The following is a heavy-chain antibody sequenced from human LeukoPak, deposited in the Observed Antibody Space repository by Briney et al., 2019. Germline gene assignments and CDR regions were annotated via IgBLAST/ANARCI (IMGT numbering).Heavy chain of an antibody. Sequence: ASVTVSCKASGYSFTSFGINWVRQAPGQGLEWMGWISANNGNINYARKLQGRVTMTTDTSTSTAYMELRSLRSDDTAVYYCARASVVVPGAIDFWGQGTLLTVSS. J-gene: IGHJ4*02. CDR2: ISANNGNI. CDR1: GYSFTSFG. V-gene: IGHV1-18*01. CDR3: ARASVVVPGAIDF. D-gene: IGHD2-2*01.